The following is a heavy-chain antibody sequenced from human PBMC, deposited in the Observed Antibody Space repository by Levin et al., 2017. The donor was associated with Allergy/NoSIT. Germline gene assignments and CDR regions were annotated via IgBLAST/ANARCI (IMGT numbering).Heavy chain of an antibody. Sequence: SSETLSLTCAVYGGSFRGYYWSWIRQPPGKGLEWIGETDDSGRTNYKPSLKSRLTISLDTSKTQFSLKLNSVTAADTAVYYCARAREGTSVWGGINHYYYMDVWDKGTTVTVSS. CDR3: ARAREGTSVWGGINHYYYMDV. CDR1: GGSFRGYY. J-gene: IGHJ6*03. CDR2: TDDSGRT. D-gene: IGHD3-10*01. V-gene: IGHV4-34*01.